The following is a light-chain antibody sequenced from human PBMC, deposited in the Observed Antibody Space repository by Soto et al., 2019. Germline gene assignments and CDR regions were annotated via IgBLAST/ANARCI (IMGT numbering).Light chain of an antibody. Sequence: NFMLTQPHSVSESPGKTVTISCTRSSGSIASNYVQWYQQRPGSAPTTVIYEDNQRPSGVPDRFSGSIDSPSNFASLTISGLKTEDEADYYCQSYDSSNPWVFGGGTKLTVL. J-gene: IGLJ3*02. CDR2: EDN. CDR1: SGSIASNY. V-gene: IGLV6-57*03. CDR3: QSYDSSNPWV.